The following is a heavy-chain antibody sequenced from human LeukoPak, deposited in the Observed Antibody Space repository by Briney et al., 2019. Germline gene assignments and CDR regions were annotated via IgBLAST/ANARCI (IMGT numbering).Heavy chain of an antibody. CDR3: ARTPRRGSVDY. V-gene: IGHV1-2*02. Sequence: ASVKVSCKASGGTFSSYAISWVRQAPGQGLEWMGWINPNSGGTNYAQKFQGRVTMTRDTSISTAYMELSRLRSDDTAVYYCARTPRRGSVDYWGQGTLVTVSS. J-gene: IGHJ4*02. CDR1: GGTFSSYA. CDR2: INPNSGGT. D-gene: IGHD3-16*01.